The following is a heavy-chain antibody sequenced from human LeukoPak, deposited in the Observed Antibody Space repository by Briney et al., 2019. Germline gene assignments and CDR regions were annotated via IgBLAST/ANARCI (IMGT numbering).Heavy chain of an antibody. CDR2: IKKDGSEK. CDR1: GFTFSSYW. CDR3: ARESDYDILTGNAYYYYYMDV. V-gene: IGHV3-7*01. J-gene: IGHJ6*03. Sequence: GGSLRLSCAASGFTFSSYWMSWVRQAPGKGLEWVANIKKDGSEKYYVDSVKGRFTISRDNAKTSLYLQMNSLRAEDTAVYYCARESDYDILTGNAYYYYYMDVWGKGTTVTISS. D-gene: IGHD3-9*01.